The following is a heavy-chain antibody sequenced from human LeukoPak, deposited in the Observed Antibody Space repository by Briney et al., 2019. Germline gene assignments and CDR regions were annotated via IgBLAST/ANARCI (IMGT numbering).Heavy chain of an antibody. Sequence: TGGSLRLSCAASGFTFSSYSMNWVRQSPGKGLEWVSSISSSSSYIYYADSVKGRFTISRDNAKNSLYLQMNSLRAEDTAVYYCARDGRQWLTSYYMDVWGKGTTVTVSS. CDR2: ISSSSSYI. CDR1: GFTFSSYS. V-gene: IGHV3-21*01. J-gene: IGHJ6*03. D-gene: IGHD6-19*01. CDR3: ARDGRQWLTSYYMDV.